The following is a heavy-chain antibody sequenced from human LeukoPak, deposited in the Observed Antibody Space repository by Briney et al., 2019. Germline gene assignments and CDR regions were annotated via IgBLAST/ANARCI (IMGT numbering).Heavy chain of an antibody. V-gene: IGHV4-34*01. D-gene: IGHD3-10*01. CDR1: GGSFSGYY. CDR2: INHSGST. CDR3: ARRMGTMVRGVRRSYFDY. Sequence: SSETLSLTCAVYGGSFSGYYWSWIRQPPGKGLEWIGEINHSGSTNYNPSLKSRVTISVDTSKNQFSLKLSSATAADTAVYYCARRMGTMVRGVRRSYFDYWGQGTLVTVSS. J-gene: IGHJ4*02.